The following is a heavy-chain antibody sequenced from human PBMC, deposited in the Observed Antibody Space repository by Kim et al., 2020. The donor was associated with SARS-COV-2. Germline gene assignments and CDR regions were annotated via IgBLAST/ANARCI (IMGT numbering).Heavy chain of an antibody. J-gene: IGHJ6*02. V-gene: IGHV3-23*01. CDR1: GFTFSSYA. D-gene: IGHD6-13*01. CDR2: ISGSGGST. CDR3: AKDSQWSSSWYDWDYYYGMDV. Sequence: GGSLRLSCAASGFTFSSYAMSWVRQAPGKGLEWVSAISGSGGSTYYADSVKGRFTISRDNSKNTLYLQMNSLRAEDTAVYYCAKDSQWSSSWYDWDYYYGMDVWGQGTTVTVSS.